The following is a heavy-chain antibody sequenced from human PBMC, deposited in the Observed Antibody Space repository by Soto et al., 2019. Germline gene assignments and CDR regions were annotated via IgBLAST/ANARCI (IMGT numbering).Heavy chain of an antibody. D-gene: IGHD3-9*01. CDR3: WRAYFDFLTYFPDFGY. V-gene: IGHV1-18*01. Sequence: QVQLVQSGTEVKTPGASVKVSCKTSGYTFSKYDISWVRQAPGQGLEWMGLISANSGRANYAQKLQGRVTMTTDTPHGNGLMGAGGLGTEHTAGLFRWRAYFDFLTYFPDFGYWGQGTLVTVSS. CDR1: GYTFSKYD. J-gene: IGHJ4*02. CDR2: ISANSGRA.